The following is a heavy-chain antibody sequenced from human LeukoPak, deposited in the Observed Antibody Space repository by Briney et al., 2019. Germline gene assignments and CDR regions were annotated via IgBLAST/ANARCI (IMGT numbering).Heavy chain of an antibody. D-gene: IGHD3-3*01. CDR3: ARTTTIFGTFDI. J-gene: IGHJ3*02. V-gene: IGHV1-69*06. Sequence: ASVKVSCKASGGTFSSYAISWVRQAPGQGLEWMGGIIPIFGTANYAQKFQGRVTITADKSTSTAYMELSSLRSEDTAVYYCARTTTIFGTFDIWGQGTMVTVSS. CDR1: GGTFSSYA. CDR2: IIPIFGTA.